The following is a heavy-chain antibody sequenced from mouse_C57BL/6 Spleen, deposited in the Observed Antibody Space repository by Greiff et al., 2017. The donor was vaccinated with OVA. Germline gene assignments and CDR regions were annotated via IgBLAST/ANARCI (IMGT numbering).Heavy chain of an antibody. CDR1: GFSLSTFGMG. V-gene: IGHV8-8*01. D-gene: IGHD1-1*01. J-gene: IGHJ3*01. Sequence: QVTLKVSGPGILQPSQTLSLTCSFSGFSLSTFGMGVGWIRQPSGKGLEWLAHILWDDDKYYNPALNSRLTISQDTSKNQLLLKIANVDTADTATFDCARHGDDATTRWFAYWGQGTLVTVSA. CDR3: ARHGDDATTRWFAY. CDR2: ILWDDDK.